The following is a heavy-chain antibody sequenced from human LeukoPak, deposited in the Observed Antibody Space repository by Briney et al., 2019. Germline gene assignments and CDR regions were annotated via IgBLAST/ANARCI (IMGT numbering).Heavy chain of an antibody. CDR1: GFTFSSYW. CDR3: VLPFDAFDI. V-gene: IGHV3-74*01. CDR2: INSDGSST. Sequence: PGGSLRLSCAASGFTFSSYWMHWVRHAPGKGLVWVSRINSDGSSTSYADSVKGRFTISRDNAKNTLYLQMTSLRAEDTAVYYCVLPFDAFDIWGQGTMVTVSS. J-gene: IGHJ3*02.